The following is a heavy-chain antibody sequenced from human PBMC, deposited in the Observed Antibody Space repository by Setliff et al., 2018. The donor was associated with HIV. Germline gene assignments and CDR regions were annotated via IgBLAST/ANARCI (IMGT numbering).Heavy chain of an antibody. CDR1: GGSISTINW. V-gene: IGHV4-4*02. D-gene: IGHD1-1*01. J-gene: IGHJ3*02. CDR2: IYHTGST. CDR3: ARAPEPRWGVFNI. Sequence: PSETLSLTCAVSGGSISTINWWNWVRQPPGKGLEWIGEIYHTGSTHYNPSLKSRLTISVDKSKNQFSLKLSSVTVADTAVYYCARAPEPRWGVFNIWGQGTMVTVSS.